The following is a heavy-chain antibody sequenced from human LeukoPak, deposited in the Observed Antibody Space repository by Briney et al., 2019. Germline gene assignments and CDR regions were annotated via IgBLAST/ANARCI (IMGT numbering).Heavy chain of an antibody. CDR2: IKQDGSEK. D-gene: IGHD1-7*01. J-gene: IGHJ4*02. CDR1: GFTFSSYW. CDR3: ARGRTGTISIADY. Sequence: GGSLRLSCAASGFTFSSYWMSWVRQAPGKGLEWVANIKQDGSEKYYVDSVKGRFTISRDNAKNSLYLQMNSLRAEDTAVYYCARGRTGTISIADYWGQGTLATVSS. V-gene: IGHV3-7*01.